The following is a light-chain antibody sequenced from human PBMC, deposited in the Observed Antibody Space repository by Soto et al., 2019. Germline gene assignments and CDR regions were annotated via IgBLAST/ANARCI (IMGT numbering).Light chain of an antibody. CDR1: SSDVGGYNY. CDR3: SPYAGSNNFV. Sequence: QSLVTKTPSSTLSPGQSDTICRTGTSSDVGGYNYVSWYQQHPGKAPKLMIYEVSKRPSGVPDRFSGSKSGNTASLTVSGLQAEDEADYYCSPYAGSNNFVFGTGTKVTVL. CDR2: EVS. V-gene: IGLV2-8*01. J-gene: IGLJ1*01.